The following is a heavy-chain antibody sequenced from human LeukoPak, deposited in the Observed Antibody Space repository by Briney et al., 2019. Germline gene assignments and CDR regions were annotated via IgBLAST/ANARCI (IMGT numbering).Heavy chain of an antibody. CDR1: GFTFSSYG. CDR3: AKGLAYCGGDCYSNFQH. CDR2: ISYDGSNK. V-gene: IGHV3-30*18. D-gene: IGHD2-21*02. J-gene: IGHJ1*01. Sequence: PGRSLRLSCAASGFTFSSYGMHWDRQAPGKGLEWVAVISYDGSNKYYADSVKGRFTISRDNSKNTLYLQMNSLRAEDTAVYYCAKGLAYCGGDCYSNFQHWGQGTLVTVSS.